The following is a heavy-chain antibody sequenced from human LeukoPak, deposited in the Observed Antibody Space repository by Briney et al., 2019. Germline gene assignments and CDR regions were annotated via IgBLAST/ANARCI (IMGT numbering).Heavy chain of an antibody. V-gene: IGHV1-69*04. Sequence: SVKVSCKASGYTFTSYAISWVRQAPGQGLEWMGRIIPILGIANYAQKFQGRVTITADKSTSTAYMELSSLRSEDTAVYYCARRTTSADYGDFYYFDYRGQGTLVTVSS. CDR2: IIPILGIA. CDR1: GYTFTSYA. CDR3: ARRTTSADYGDFYYFDY. J-gene: IGHJ4*02. D-gene: IGHD4-17*01.